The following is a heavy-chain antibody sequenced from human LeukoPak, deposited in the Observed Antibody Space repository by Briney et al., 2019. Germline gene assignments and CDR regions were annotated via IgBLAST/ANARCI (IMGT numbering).Heavy chain of an antibody. CDR2: IYYSGST. CDR1: GGSISSSSYY. Sequence: SSETLSLTCTVSGGSISSSSYYWGWIRQPPGKGLEWVGYIYYSGSTNYNPSLKSRVTISVDTSKNQFSLKLSSVTAADTAVYYCARGADSSGYYSIFYFDYWGQGTLVTVSS. V-gene: IGHV4-61*05. D-gene: IGHD3-22*01. J-gene: IGHJ4*02. CDR3: ARGADSSGYYSIFYFDY.